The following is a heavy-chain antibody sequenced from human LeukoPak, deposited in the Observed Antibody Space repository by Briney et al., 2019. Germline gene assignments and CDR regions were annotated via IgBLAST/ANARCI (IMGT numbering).Heavy chain of an antibody. CDR2: INPNSGAT. Sequence: ASVKVSCKASGYTFTGYYMHWVRQAPGQGLEWMGWINPNSGATNYAHKFQGRVTMTRDTSISTAYMELSRLRSDDTAVYYCAREARIAAAGTFLDYWGQGTLVTVSS. D-gene: IGHD6-13*01. V-gene: IGHV1-2*02. CDR3: AREARIAAAGTFLDY. J-gene: IGHJ4*02. CDR1: GYTFTGYY.